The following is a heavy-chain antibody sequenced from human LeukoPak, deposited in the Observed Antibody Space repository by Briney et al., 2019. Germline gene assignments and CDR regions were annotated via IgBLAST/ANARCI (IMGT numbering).Heavy chain of an antibody. CDR2: ISGGGGST. D-gene: IGHD2-15*01. J-gene: IGHJ4*02. CDR1: GFTFSTYA. V-gene: IGHV3-23*01. CDR3: AKDLLGSGTRLDY. Sequence: PGGSLRLSCAASGFTFSTYAMTWVRQAPGKGLEWVSAISGGGGSTYYADSVKGRFTISRDNSKNTLYLQMNSLRAEDTAVYYCAKDLLGSGTRLDYWGQGTLVTVSS.